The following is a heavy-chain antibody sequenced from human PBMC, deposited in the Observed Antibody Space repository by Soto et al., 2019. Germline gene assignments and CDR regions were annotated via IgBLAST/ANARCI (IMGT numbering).Heavy chain of an antibody. CDR2: INHSGST. V-gene: IGHV4-34*01. CDR3: ARAAAGIANSGMAV. CDR1: GGSFSGYY. D-gene: IGHD6-13*01. J-gene: IGHJ6*02. Sequence: SETLSLTCAVYGGSFSGYYWSWIRQPPGKGLEWIGEINHSGSTNYNPSLKSRVTISVDTSKNQFSLKLSSVTAADTAVYYCARAAAGIANSGMAVWGQATTITVSS.